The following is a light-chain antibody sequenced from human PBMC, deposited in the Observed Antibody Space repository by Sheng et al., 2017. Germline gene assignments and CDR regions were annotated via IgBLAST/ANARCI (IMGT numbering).Light chain of an antibody. CDR1: SGSVFRSNH. CDR3: MVYLGGGNLI. Sequence: QTVVTQEPSISVSPGETVTLTCGLKSGSVFRSNHPSWYRQTPGQSPRTLMSDTESRSSGVPDRFSGSILGNKAALTITGVQADDESHYYCMVYLGGGNLIFGGGTKLTVL. CDR2: DTE. V-gene: IGLV8-61*01. J-gene: IGLJ2*01.